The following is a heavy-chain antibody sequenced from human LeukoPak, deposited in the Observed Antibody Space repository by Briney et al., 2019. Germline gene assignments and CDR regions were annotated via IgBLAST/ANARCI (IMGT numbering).Heavy chain of an antibody. CDR3: AKCPSGWSFAFDY. J-gene: IGHJ4*02. CDR2: ISSTSSSV. CDR1: GFTFSSYS. Sequence: GGSLRLPRAASGFTFSSYSMNWVRQAPGKGLEWVSSISSTSSSVHYADSAKGRFTISRDNAKNSLYLHMNSLRAEDTAVYYCAKCPSGWSFAFDYWGQGTLVTVSS. D-gene: IGHD6-19*01. V-gene: IGHV3-21*04.